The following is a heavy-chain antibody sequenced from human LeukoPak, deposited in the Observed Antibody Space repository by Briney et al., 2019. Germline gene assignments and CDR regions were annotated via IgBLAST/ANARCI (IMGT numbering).Heavy chain of an antibody. D-gene: IGHD5-12*01. V-gene: IGHV1-18*01. CDR2: ISADNGKT. J-gene: IGHJ6*03. CDR1: GYTFTSYG. Sequence: ASVKVSCKTSGYTFTSYGISWVRQAPGQGLEWMGWISADNGKTNYAQKLQGRVTMTTDTSTTTAYMELRSLRSDDTAVYYCARRGYPVYYYYMDVWGKGTTVTVSS. CDR3: ARRGYPVYYYYMDV.